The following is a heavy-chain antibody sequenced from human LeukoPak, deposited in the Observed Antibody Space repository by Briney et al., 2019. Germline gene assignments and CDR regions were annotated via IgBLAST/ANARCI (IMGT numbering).Heavy chain of an antibody. Sequence: PSETLSLTCAVYGGSFSGCYWSWIRQPPGKGLEWIGYIYYSGSTNYNPSLKSRVTISVDTSKNQFSLKLSSVTAADTAVYYCARQTRRYFDYWGQGTLVTVSS. J-gene: IGHJ4*02. CDR2: IYYSGST. V-gene: IGHV4-59*08. CDR1: GGSFSGCY. CDR3: ARQTRRYFDY.